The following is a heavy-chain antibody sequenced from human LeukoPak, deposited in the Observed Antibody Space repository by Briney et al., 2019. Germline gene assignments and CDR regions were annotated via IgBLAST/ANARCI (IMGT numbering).Heavy chain of an antibody. CDR2: IKQDGSEK. CDR1: GFTFSSFW. J-gene: IGHJ4*02. CDR3: ARIYCSGGSCYFDY. Sequence: GGSLRLSCAASGFTFSSFWMSWVRQAPGKGLEGVANIKQDGSEKYYVDSVKGRFTISRDNAKNSLYLQMNSLRAEDTAVYYCARIYCSGGSCYFDYWGQGTLVTVSS. D-gene: IGHD2-15*01. V-gene: IGHV3-7*03.